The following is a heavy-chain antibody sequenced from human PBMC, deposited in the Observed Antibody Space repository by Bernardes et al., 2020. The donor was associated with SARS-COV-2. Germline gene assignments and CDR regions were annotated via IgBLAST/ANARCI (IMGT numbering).Heavy chain of an antibody. CDR2: INHSGST. CDR3: ARVVSVPTNWFDP. CDR1: GGSFSGYY. Sequence: ETLSLTCAVYGGSFSGYYWSWIRQPPGKGLEWIGEINHSGSTNYNPSLKSRVTISVDTSKNQFSLKLSSVTAADTAVYYCARVVSVPTNWFDPWGQGTLVTVSS. D-gene: IGHD2-2*01. V-gene: IGHV4-34*01. J-gene: IGHJ5*02.